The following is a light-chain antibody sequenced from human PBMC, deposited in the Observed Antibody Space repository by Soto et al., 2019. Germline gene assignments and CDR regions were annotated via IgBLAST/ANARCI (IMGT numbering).Light chain of an antibody. CDR3: EQYYKWPLT. Sequence: IVMTQSPATLSESPGERATLSCRASQSVSSTLAWYQQNRGQTPRLLLSGTSTMATAIPPRFSVSGSGTEFTLTIISLQTEDFAIYYCEQYYKWPLTLGGGTKVEIK. CDR1: QSVSST. V-gene: IGKV3-15*01. CDR2: GTS. J-gene: IGKJ4*01.